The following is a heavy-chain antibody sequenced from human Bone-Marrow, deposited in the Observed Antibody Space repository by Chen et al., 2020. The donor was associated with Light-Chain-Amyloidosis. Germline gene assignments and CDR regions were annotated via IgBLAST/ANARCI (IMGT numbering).Heavy chain of an antibody. CDR1: GYTFPNYW. V-gene: IGHV5-51*01. CDR2: ICPDYSDA. Sequence: EVQLEQSGPEVKKPGESLKISCKGSGYTFPNYWIGWVRQMPGKGLEWMGVICPDYSDASARPALPGPVPSAAAKSITTAYLQWRSLKASDTALYYCARRRDGYTFDYWGQGTLVTVSS. CDR3: ARRRDGYTFDY. J-gene: IGHJ4*02. D-gene: IGHD5-12*01.